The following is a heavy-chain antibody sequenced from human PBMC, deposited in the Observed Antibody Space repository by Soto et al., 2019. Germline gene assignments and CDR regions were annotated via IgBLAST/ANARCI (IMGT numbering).Heavy chain of an antibody. CDR2: TYYNGNA. Sequence: SETLSLTCTFSGASIDRSNYYWDWIRQPPGKGLEWIGTTYYNGNAYYNPSLKSRVTMSVDTSKNQFSLKLISVTAADTAVYYCARHFVAVVIKGWGYWGQGTLVTVSS. V-gene: IGHV4-39*01. CDR3: ARHFVAVVIKGWGY. J-gene: IGHJ4*02. CDR1: GASIDRSNYY. D-gene: IGHD3-22*01.